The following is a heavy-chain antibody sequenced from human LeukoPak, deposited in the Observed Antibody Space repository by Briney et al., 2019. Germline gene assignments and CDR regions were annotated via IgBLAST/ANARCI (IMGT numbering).Heavy chain of an antibody. J-gene: IGHJ4*02. CDR3: AREGLNSSGYYPYFDY. V-gene: IGHV1-46*01. CDR1: GYTFTSYG. D-gene: IGHD3-22*01. Sequence: ASVKASCKASGYTFTSYGISWVRQAPGQGLEWMGIINPSGGSTSYAQKFQGRGTMTRDTSTSTVYMELSSLRSEDTAVYYCAREGLNSSGYYPYFDYWGQGTLVTVSS. CDR2: INPSGGST.